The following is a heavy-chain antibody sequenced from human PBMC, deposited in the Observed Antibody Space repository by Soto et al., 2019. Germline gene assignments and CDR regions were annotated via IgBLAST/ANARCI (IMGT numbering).Heavy chain of an antibody. CDR1: GGTFSSYA. D-gene: IGHD3-10*01. J-gene: IGHJ4*02. CDR2: IIPIFGTA. V-gene: IGHV1-69*13. Sequence: GASVKVSCKASGGTFSSYAISWVRQAPGQGLEWMGGIIPIFGTANYAQKFQGRVTITADESTSTAYMELSSLRSEDTAVYYCARDRHYYGSGSYYLPPSDYWGQGTLVTVSS. CDR3: ARDRHYYGSGSYYLPPSDY.